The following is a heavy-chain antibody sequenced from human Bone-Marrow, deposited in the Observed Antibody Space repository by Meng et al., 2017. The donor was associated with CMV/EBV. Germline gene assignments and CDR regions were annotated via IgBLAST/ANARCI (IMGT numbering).Heavy chain of an antibody. V-gene: IGHV3-48*03. Sequence: GESLKISCAASGFTFSSYEMNWVRQAPGKGLEWVSYISSSGSTIYYADSVKGRFTISRDNAKNSLYLQMNSLRAEDTAVYYCARDLDYSLTVSINAFDIWGQGTMVTVSS. CDR3: ARDLDYSLTVSINAFDI. CDR2: ISSSGSTI. J-gene: IGHJ3*02. CDR1: GFTFSSYE. D-gene: IGHD2-15*01.